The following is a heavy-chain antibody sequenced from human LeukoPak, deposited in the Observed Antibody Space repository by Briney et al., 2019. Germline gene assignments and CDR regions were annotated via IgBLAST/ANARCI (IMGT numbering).Heavy chain of an antibody. D-gene: IGHD5-24*01. V-gene: IGHV3-7*04. CDR1: GLTFSTYW. Sequence: GGSLRLSCAVSGLTFSTYWMSWVRQAPGQGLEWVANVKHDGSEKYYVDSVKGRFTISRDNAKNSLFLQMNSLRAEDTAIYYCTRVGYIDEGIDCWGQGTLVTVPS. J-gene: IGHJ4*02. CDR2: VKHDGSEK. CDR3: TRVGYIDEGIDC.